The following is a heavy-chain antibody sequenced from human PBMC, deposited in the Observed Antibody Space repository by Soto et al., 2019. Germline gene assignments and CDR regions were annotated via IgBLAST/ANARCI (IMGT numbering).Heavy chain of an antibody. D-gene: IGHD2-15*01. V-gene: IGHV3-30-3*01. CDR3: ASPYPRS. J-gene: IGHJ4*02. CDR2: ISYDGSNK. Sequence: QVQLVESGGGVVQPGRSLRLSCAASGFTFSSYAMHWVRQAPGKGLEWVAVISYDGSNKYYADSVKGRFTISRDNSRNTLYLQVTSVRAEHTAVYYCASPYPRSGGQGTLVTVSS. CDR1: GFTFSSYA.